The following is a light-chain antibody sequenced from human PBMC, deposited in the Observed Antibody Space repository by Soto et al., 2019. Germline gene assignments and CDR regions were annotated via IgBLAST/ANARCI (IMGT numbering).Light chain of an antibody. Sequence: DIPMTQSPSTLSASVGDRVTITCRASQSISSWLAWYQQKPGKAPKLLIYKASSLESGVPSRFSGSGSGTEFTLTISSLQPDDFATYYCQQYSNYRTFGQGTKVEIK. V-gene: IGKV1-5*03. CDR2: KAS. CDR3: QQYSNYRT. CDR1: QSISSW. J-gene: IGKJ1*01.